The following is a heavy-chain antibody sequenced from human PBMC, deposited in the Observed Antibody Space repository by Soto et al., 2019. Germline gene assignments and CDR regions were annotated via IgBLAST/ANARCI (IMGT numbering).Heavy chain of an antibody. V-gene: IGHV3-53*01. D-gene: IGHD2-15*01. Sequence: EVQLVESGGGLIQRGGSLRLSCTASGFTVSSNYMSWVRHAPGKGLERVSVIYSGGSTYYADSVKGRFTISRDNSKNTLYLQMNSLRAEDTAVYYCARAFVVAATYYYGMDVWGQGTTVTVSS. CDR3: ARAFVVAATYYYGMDV. J-gene: IGHJ6*02. CDR2: IYSGGST. CDR1: GFTVSSNY.